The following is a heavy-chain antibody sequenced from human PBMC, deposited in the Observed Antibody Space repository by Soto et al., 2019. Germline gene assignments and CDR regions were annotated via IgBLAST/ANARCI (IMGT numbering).Heavy chain of an antibody. Sequence: PGGSLRLSCAASGFTFSSYAMSWVRQAPGKXLEWVSAISGSGGSTYYAGSVKGRLTISRDNSKNTLYLQMNSLRAEDTAVYYCGKGGDSHPHPNYYYYGMDAWGQGTTVTVSS. CDR3: GKGGDSHPHPNYYYYGMDA. CDR1: GFTFSSYA. J-gene: IGHJ6*02. D-gene: IGHD3-22*01. V-gene: IGHV3-23*01. CDR2: ISGSGGST.